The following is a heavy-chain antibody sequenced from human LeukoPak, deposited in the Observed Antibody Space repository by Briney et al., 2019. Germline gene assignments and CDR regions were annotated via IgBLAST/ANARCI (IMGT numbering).Heavy chain of an antibody. J-gene: IGHJ4*02. D-gene: IGHD6-13*01. CDR3: ARGGSSSWYIGY. CDR2: IYYSGST. Sequence: PSETLSLTCTVSGGSISSYYWSWIRQPPGKGLEWVGYIYYSGSTNYNPSLKSRVTISVDTSKNQFSLKLSSVTAADTAVYYCARGGSSSWYIGYWGQGTLVTVSS. CDR1: GGSISSYY. V-gene: IGHV4-59*12.